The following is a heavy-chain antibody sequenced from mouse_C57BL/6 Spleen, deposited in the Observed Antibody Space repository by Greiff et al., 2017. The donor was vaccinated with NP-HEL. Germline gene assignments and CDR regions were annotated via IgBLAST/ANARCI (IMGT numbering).Heavy chain of an antibody. D-gene: IGHD2-1*01. V-gene: IGHV1-18*01. J-gene: IGHJ1*03. Sequence: EVRLQQSGPELVKPGASVKIPCKASGYTFTDYNMDWVKQSHGKSLEWIGDINPNNGGTIYNQKFKGKATLTVDKSSSTAYMELRSLTSEDTAVYYCARRLGKRGWFDVWGTGTTVTVSS. CDR1: GYTFTDYN. CDR2: INPNNGGT. CDR3: ARRLGKRGWFDV.